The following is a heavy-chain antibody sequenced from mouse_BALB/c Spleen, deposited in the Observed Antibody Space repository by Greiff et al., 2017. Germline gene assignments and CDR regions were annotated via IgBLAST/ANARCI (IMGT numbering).Heavy chain of an antibody. CDR1: GYTFTSYW. Sequence: VQLQQSGAELVKPGASVKLSCKASGYTFTSYWMHWVKQRPGQGLEWIGEIDPSDSYTNYNQKFKGKATLTVDKSSSTAYMQLSSLTSEDSAVYYCARGYYDLYAMDYWGQGTSVTVSS. CDR2: IDPSDSYT. J-gene: IGHJ4*01. V-gene: IGHV1-69*02. CDR3: ARGYYDLYAMDY. D-gene: IGHD2-4*01.